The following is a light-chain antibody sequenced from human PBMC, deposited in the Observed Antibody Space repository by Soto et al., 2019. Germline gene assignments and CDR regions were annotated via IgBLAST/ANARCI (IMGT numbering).Light chain of an antibody. J-gene: IGLJ1*01. CDR3: SSYTSTSTLVV. CDR1: RSDVGGYNY. Sequence: QSALTQPASVSGSPGQSITISCTGTRSDVGGYNYVSWYQQHPGKAPKLMISEVSNRPSGVSNRFSGSKSGNTASLTISGLQAADEADYYCSSYTSTSTLVVFGTGTKVTV. V-gene: IGLV2-14*01. CDR2: EVS.